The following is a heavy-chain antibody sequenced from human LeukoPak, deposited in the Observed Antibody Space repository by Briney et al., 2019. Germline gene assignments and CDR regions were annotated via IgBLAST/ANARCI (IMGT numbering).Heavy chain of an antibody. Sequence: SETLSLTCTVSGASISSYYWTWLRQPPGKGLEWIGYIYYSGSTTYNPSLKSRVTISVDTSKDQFSLRLTSVTAADTAVYYCARGAPCSGGSCYSDWFDPWGQGTLVTVSS. D-gene: IGHD2-15*01. J-gene: IGHJ5*02. V-gene: IGHV4-59*01. CDR1: GASISSYY. CDR3: ARGAPCSGGSCYSDWFDP. CDR2: IYYSGST.